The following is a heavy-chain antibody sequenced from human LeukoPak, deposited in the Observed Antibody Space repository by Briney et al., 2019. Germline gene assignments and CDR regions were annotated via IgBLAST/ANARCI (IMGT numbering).Heavy chain of an antibody. V-gene: IGHV3-30*04. CDR1: GFTFSSYA. D-gene: IGHD3-22*01. Sequence: GGSLRLSCAASGFTFSSYAMHWVRQAPGKGLEWVAVISYDGSNKYYADSVKGRFTISRDNSKNTLYLQMNSLRAEDTAVYYCARDGPDPMIVVVITDSRPGDYWGQGTLVTVSS. CDR3: ARDGPDPMIVVVITDSRPGDY. CDR2: ISYDGSNK. J-gene: IGHJ4*02.